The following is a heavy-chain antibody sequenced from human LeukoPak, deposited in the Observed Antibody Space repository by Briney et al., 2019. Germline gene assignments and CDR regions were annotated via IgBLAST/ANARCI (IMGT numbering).Heavy chain of an antibody. CDR3: ARVGAYYDFWSGSKRWFDP. Sequence: SETLSLTCTVSGGSISSYYWSWIRQPPGKGLEWIGEINHSGSTNYNPSLKSRVTISVDTSKNQLSLKLSSVTAADTAVYYCARVGAYYDFWSGSKRWFDPWGQGTLVTVSS. D-gene: IGHD3-3*01. J-gene: IGHJ5*02. CDR1: GGSISSYY. V-gene: IGHV4-34*01. CDR2: INHSGST.